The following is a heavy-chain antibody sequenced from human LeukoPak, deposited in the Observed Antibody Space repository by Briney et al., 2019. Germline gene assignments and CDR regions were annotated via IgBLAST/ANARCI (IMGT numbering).Heavy chain of an antibody. CDR1: GGSFSGYY. V-gene: IGHV4-34*01. CDR2: IYYSGST. Sequence: SETLSLTCYGGSFSGYYWGWIRQPPGKGLEWIGSIYYSGSTYYNPSLKSRVTISVDTSKNQFSLKLSSVTAADTAVYYCARGRDYGDYYFDYWGREPWSPSPQ. D-gene: IGHD4-17*01. J-gene: IGHJ4*02. CDR3: ARGRDYGDYYFDY.